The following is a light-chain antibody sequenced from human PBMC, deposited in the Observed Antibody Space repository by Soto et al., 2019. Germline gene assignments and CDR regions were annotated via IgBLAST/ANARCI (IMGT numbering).Light chain of an antibody. CDR2: GAS. Sequence: IVLTQSPGTLSLSPGERATLSCRASQSVSSTNLAWYQQKPGQAPSLLIYGASSRATGIPDRFSGSGSGTDFTLTISRLEPEDFAVYYCQQYGGSPEYTFGQGTKLEIK. J-gene: IGKJ2*01. V-gene: IGKV3-20*01. CDR1: QSVSSTN. CDR3: QQYGGSPEYT.